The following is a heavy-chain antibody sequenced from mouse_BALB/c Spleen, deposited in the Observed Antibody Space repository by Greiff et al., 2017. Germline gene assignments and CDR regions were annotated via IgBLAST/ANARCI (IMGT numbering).Heavy chain of an antibody. Sequence: VKLMESGPGLVAPSQSLSITCTVSGFSLTSYGVHWVRQPPGKGLEWLGVMWAGGNTNYNSALMSRLSISKDNSKSQVFLKMNSLQSDDTAMYYCARDHYYRTGFAYWGQGTLVTVSA. D-gene: IGHD2-14*01. CDR1: GFSLTSYG. J-gene: IGHJ3*01. CDR3: ARDHYYRTGFAY. CDR2: MWAGGNT. V-gene: IGHV2-9*02.